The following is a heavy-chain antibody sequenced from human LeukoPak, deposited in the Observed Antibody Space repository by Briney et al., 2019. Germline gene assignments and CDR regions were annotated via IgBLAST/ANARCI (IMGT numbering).Heavy chain of an antibody. Sequence: GGSLRLSCAASGFTFDDYAMHWVRQAPGKGLELVSGISWNSGSIGYADSVKGRFTISRDNAKNSLYLQMNSLRAEDMALYYCAKDMGDSIAARPGAFDYWGQGTLVTVSS. V-gene: IGHV3-9*03. CDR3: AKDMGDSIAARPGAFDY. CDR2: ISWNSGSI. CDR1: GFTFDDYA. D-gene: IGHD6-6*01. J-gene: IGHJ4*02.